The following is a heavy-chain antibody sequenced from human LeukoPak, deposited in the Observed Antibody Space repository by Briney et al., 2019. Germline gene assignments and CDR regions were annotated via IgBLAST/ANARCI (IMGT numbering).Heavy chain of an antibody. J-gene: IGHJ4*02. D-gene: IGHD1-26*01. CDR3: AIRYSGSYNDY. Sequence: GESLKISCKGSGYSFTNYWIGWVRQMPGKGLEWMGIIYPGDSDIRYSPSFQGQVTTSADKSISTAYLQWSSLKASDTAMYYCAIRYSGSYNDYWGQGTLVTVSS. V-gene: IGHV5-51*01. CDR1: GYSFTNYW. CDR2: IYPGDSDI.